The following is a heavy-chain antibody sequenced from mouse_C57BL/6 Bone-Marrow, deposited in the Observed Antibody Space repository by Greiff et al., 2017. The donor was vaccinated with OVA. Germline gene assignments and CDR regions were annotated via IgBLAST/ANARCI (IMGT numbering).Heavy chain of an antibody. V-gene: IGHV1-81*01. D-gene: IGHD1-1*01. CDR1: GYTFTSYG. Sequence: VQLQQSGAELARPGASVKLSCKASGYTFTSYGISWVKQRTGQGLEWIGEIYPRSGNTYYNEKFTGKATLPADKSSSTAYMELRSLTSEDSAVYFCAREPYYGSSPALYWYFDVWGTGTTVTVSS. CDR3: AREPYYGSSPALYWYFDV. CDR2: IYPRSGNT. J-gene: IGHJ1*03.